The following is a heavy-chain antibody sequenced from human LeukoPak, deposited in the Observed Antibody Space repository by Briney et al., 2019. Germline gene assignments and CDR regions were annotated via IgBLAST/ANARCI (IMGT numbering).Heavy chain of an antibody. D-gene: IGHD6-19*01. V-gene: IGHV4-59*01. Sequence: PSETLSLTCTVSGDSINSYYWSWIRQPPGKGLEWIGYIYYSGSTSYNPSLKSRVTISVDTSKKQFSLKLSSVTAADTAVYYCAGTTYRRGRYNFDFWGQGTLVTVSS. CDR2: IYYSGST. CDR3: AGTTYRRGRYNFDF. J-gene: IGHJ4*02. CDR1: GDSINSYY.